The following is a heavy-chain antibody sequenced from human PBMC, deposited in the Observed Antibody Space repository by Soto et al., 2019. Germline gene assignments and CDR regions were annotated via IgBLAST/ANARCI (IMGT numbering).Heavy chain of an antibody. J-gene: IGHJ4*02. D-gene: IGHD3-22*01. CDR1: GYSFAGYW. CDR3: ARQIYDSDTGPNFKYYFDS. V-gene: IGHV5-10-1*01. CDR2: IDPSDSQT. Sequence: VESLNISCEGSGYSFAGYWITWVLQKPGKGLEWMGRIDPSDSQTYYSPSFRGHVTISVTKSITTVFLQWSSLRASDTAMYYCARQIYDSDTGPNFKYYFDSWGQGTPVTVSS.